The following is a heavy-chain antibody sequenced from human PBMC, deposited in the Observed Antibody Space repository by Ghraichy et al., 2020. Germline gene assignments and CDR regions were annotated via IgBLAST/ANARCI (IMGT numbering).Heavy chain of an antibody. V-gene: IGHV4-31*03. Sequence: SETLSLTCTVSGGSISSGGHHWNWVRQRPGKGLEWIGHIYYSGSTDYNPSLKSRLSISVDTSENHFSLKLTSVTAADTAVYYCARDRGFFDWSLDSWGQGALVTVSS. CDR1: GGSISSGGHH. J-gene: IGHJ4*02. D-gene: IGHD3-9*01. CDR2: IYYSGST. CDR3: ARDRGFFDWSLDS.